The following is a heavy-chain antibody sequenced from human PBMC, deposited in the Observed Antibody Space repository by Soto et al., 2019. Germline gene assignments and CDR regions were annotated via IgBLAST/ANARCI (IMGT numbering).Heavy chain of an antibody. J-gene: IGHJ4*02. V-gene: IGHV3-53*01. CDR1: GFNVSSSY. CDR2: IYSGGST. CDR3: ARAPGSSGYSDYFDY. Sequence: EVQLVESGGSLIQPGGSLRLSCAASGFNVSSSYMSWVRQAPGQGLEWVLVIYSGGSTYYADSVKGRFTISRDNSKNTLYLQMNSLRAEDTAVYYCARAPGSSGYSDYFDYWGQGTLVTVSS. D-gene: IGHD3-22*01.